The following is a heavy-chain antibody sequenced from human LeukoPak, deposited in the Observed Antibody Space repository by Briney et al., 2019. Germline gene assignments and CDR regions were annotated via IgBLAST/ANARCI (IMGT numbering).Heavy chain of an antibody. Sequence: GRSLRLSCAASGFSFDTYAMHWVRQAPGQGLEWVALIWHDGSHKFYSNSVRGQFTISRDNSKNTVYLQMNNLRPDDTAVYYCVREIFGPGSYPDFWGQGTLVTVSS. CDR3: VREIFGPGSYPDF. V-gene: IGHV3-33*01. CDR1: GFSFDTYA. CDR2: IWHDGSHK. D-gene: IGHD3-10*01. J-gene: IGHJ4*02.